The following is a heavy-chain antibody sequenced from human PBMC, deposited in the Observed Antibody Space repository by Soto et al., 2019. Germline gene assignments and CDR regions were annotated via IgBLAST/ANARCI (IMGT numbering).Heavy chain of an antibody. D-gene: IGHD4-17*01. V-gene: IGHV4-34*01. Sequence: PSETLSLTSAVYGGSFSDYYWTWIRQPPGKGLEWIGEIKHSGTTTHNPSLKSRVTMSVDTSKNQFSLNLTSVTAADTAIYYCARGGRLRYSFGYWGQGTLFTVSS. CDR1: GGSFSDYY. CDR2: IKHSGTT. J-gene: IGHJ4*02. CDR3: ARGGRLRYSFGY.